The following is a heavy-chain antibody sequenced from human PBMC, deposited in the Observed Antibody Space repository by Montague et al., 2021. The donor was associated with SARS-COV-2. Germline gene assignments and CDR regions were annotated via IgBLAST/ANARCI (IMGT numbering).Heavy chain of an antibody. Sequence: YAISGDSVSSNSATWNWVRQSPSRGLEWLGRTYYRSKRYNDYAVSVRGRVTINPDTSKNQFSLQLNSVTPEDTAIYYCTSGREGNYNVMDVWGQGTTVTVSS. CDR1: GDSVSSNSAT. D-gene: IGHD1-1*01. V-gene: IGHV6-1*01. J-gene: IGHJ6*02. CDR3: TSGREGNYNVMDV. CDR2: TYYRSKRYN.